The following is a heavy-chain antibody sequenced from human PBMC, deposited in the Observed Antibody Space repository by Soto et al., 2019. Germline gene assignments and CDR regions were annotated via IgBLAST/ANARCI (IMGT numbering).Heavy chain of an antibody. D-gene: IGHD2-15*01. J-gene: IGHJ4*02. CDR1: GYTLTSYG. Sequence: ASVKVSCKASGYTLTSYGISWVRQAPGQGLEWMGWISAYTGDIKYAQNAQGRVTLTTDTSTSTAYMELRSLRSDDTAMYYCARDRVEVAAPGYYFDYWGQGTLVTVSS. CDR3: ARDRVEVAAPGYYFDY. CDR2: ISAYTGDI. V-gene: IGHV1-18*04.